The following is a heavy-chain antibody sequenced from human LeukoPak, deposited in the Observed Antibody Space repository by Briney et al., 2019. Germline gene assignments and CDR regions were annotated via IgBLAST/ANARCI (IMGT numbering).Heavy chain of an antibody. Sequence: KPSETLSLTCTVSGGSISSSSYYWGWIRQPPGKGLEWFGSIYYSGSTYYNPSLKSRVTISVDTPKNQFSLKLSSVTAADTAVYYCARHSRLWFGELLSNWYFDLWGRGTLVTVSS. CDR3: ARHSRLWFGELLSNWYFDL. D-gene: IGHD3-10*01. CDR1: GGSISSSSYY. CDR2: IYYSGST. J-gene: IGHJ2*01. V-gene: IGHV4-39*01.